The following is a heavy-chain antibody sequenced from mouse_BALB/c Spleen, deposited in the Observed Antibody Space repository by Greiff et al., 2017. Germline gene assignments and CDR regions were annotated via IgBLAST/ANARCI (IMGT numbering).Heavy chain of an antibody. J-gene: IGHJ3*01. V-gene: IGHV14-3*02. CDR1: GFNIKDTY. CDR3: ARSGGYDGAY. Sequence: EVKLVESGAELVKPGASVKLSCTASGFNIKDTYMHWVKQRPEQGLEWIGRIDPANGNTKYDPKFQGKATITADTSSNTAYLQLSSLTSEDTAVYYCARSGGYDGAYWGQGTLVTVSA. D-gene: IGHD2-2*01. CDR2: IDPANGNT.